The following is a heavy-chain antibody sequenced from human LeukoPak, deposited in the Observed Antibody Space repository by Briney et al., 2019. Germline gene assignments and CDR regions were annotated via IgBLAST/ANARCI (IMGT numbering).Heavy chain of an antibody. CDR3: AKGGSGWSNYYYYMDV. J-gene: IGHJ6*03. V-gene: IGHV3-23*01. Sequence: QSGGSLRLSCAASGFTFSSYAMSWVRQAPGKGLEWVSAISGSGGATYHADSVKGRFTISRDKSKNTLYLQMDSLRAEDTAVYYCAKGGSGWSNYYYYMDVWGKGTTVTVSS. CDR1: GFTFSSYA. CDR2: ISGSGGAT. D-gene: IGHD6-19*01.